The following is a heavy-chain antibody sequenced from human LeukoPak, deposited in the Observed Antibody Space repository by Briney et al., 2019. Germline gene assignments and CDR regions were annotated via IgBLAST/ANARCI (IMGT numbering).Heavy chain of an antibody. CDR2: IHHNGDT. V-gene: IGHV4-38-2*01. CDR1: GQSIGSGYH. CDR3: AEYGFTFDA. D-gene: IGHD2/OR15-2a*01. J-gene: IGHJ3*01. Sequence: KPLETLSLTCGVSGQSIGSGYHWGWIRQPPEKGLEWIGSIHHNGDTYYNPSLKSRVTMSMDTSKNEFSLRMRSVTAADTAVYYCAEYGFTFDAWDQGTMVTVSS.